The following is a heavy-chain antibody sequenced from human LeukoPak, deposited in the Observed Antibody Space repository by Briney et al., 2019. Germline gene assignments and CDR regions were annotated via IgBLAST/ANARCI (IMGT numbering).Heavy chain of an antibody. CDR1: GFTFSSYN. CDR2: ISWSTTTI. CDR3: ARGNYYDSSGYYYSLDY. J-gene: IGHJ4*02. V-gene: IGHV3-48*04. D-gene: IGHD3-22*01. Sequence: QPGGSLRLSCAASGFTFSSYNMNWVRQAPGKGLEWVSYISWSTTTIYYADSVKGRFTISRDNAKNSLYLQMNSLRAEDTAVYYCARGNYYDSSGYYYSLDYWGQGTLVTVSS.